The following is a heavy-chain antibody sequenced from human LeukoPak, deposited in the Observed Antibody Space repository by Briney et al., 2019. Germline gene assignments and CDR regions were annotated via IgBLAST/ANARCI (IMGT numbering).Heavy chain of an antibody. CDR2: INTGNGNT. Sequence: ASVKVSCKASGGTFSSYAISWVRQAPGQRLEWMGWINTGNGNTKYSQKFQGRVTITRDTSASTAYMELSSLRSEDTAVYYCARDFVYYYGMDVWGQGTTVTVSS. V-gene: IGHV1-3*04. J-gene: IGHJ6*02. CDR3: ARDFVYYYGMDV. D-gene: IGHD3-9*01. CDR1: GGTFSSYA.